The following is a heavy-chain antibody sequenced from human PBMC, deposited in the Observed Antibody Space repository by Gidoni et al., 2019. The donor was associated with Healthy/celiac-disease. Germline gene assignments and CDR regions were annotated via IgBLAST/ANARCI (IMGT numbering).Heavy chain of an antibody. CDR1: GGSFSGYY. J-gene: IGHJ4*02. Sequence: QVQLQQWGAGLLKPSETLSLPCAVYGGSFSGYYWSWIRQPPGKGLEWIGEINHSGSTNYNPSLKSRVTISVDTSKNQFSLKLSSVTAADTAVYYCARGPAIALWGQGTLVTVSS. CDR3: ARGPAIAL. V-gene: IGHV4-34*01. CDR2: INHSGST. D-gene: IGHD2-21*01.